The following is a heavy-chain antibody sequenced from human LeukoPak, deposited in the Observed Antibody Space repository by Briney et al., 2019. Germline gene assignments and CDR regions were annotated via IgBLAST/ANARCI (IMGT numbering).Heavy chain of an antibody. V-gene: IGHV4-38-2*02. CDR1: GYSIGSAYE. D-gene: IGHD2-8*01. CDR3: ARGLQTWSRGPFDC. CDR2: ISHSGTT. J-gene: IGHJ4*02. Sequence: SETLSLTCTVSGYSIGSAYEWSWIRRSPEKGLEWIGSISHSGTTSYLPSLESRVTISIDTSKNQFFLTLRSVTASDTAVYYCARGLQTWSRGPFDCWGQGNLVTVSS.